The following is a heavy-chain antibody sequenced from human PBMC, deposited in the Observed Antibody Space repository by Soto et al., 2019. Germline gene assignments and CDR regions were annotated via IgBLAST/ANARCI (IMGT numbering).Heavy chain of an antibody. Sequence: QVQLVQSGAEVKKPGASVKVSCKASGYTFTSYDINWVRQATGQGLEWMGWMNPNSGNTGYAQKFQGRVTMTRNTSISTDYMELSSLRSEDTAVYYCARTGVVPAARSGYWFDPWGQGTLVTVSS. D-gene: IGHD2-2*01. V-gene: IGHV1-8*01. CDR1: GYTFTSYD. CDR3: ARTGVVPAARSGYWFDP. J-gene: IGHJ5*02. CDR2: MNPNSGNT.